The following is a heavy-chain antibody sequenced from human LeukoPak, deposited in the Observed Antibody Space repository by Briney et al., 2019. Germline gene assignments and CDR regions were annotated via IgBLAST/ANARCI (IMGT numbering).Heavy chain of an antibody. J-gene: IGHJ6*04. D-gene: IGHD2-2*01. CDR3: ARALREDIVVVPAAPPYYYGMDV. CDR1: GGTFSSYA. V-gene: IGHV1-69*01. Sequence: ASVKVSCKASGGTFSSYAISWVRQAPGQGLEWMGGIIPILGTANYAQKFQGRVTITADESTSTAYMELSSLRSEDTAVYYCARALREDIVVVPAAPPYYYGMDVWGKGTTVTVSS. CDR2: IIPILGTA.